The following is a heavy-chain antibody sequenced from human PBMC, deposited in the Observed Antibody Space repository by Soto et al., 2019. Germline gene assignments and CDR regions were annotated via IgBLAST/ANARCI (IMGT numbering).Heavy chain of an antibody. V-gene: IGHV4-61*01. CDR2: IYYSGST. D-gene: IGHD3-3*01. CDR1: GGSVSSGSYY. Sequence: PSETLSLTCTVSGGSVSSGSYYWSWIRQPPGKGLEWIGYIYYSGSTNYNPSLKSRVTISVDTSKNQFSLKLSSVIAADTAVYYCARLTYYDFWSGYLYFDYWGQGTLVTVSS. J-gene: IGHJ4*02. CDR3: ARLTYYDFWSGYLYFDY.